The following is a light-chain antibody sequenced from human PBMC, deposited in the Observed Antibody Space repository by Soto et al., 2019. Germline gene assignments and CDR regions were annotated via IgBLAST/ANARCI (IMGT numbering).Light chain of an antibody. CDR3: QQYGSSPTT. CDR2: GAS. V-gene: IGKV3-20*01. J-gene: IGKJ1*01. Sequence: EIVLTQSPGTLSLSPGERATLSCRASQSVSSSYLAWYQQKPGQAPSLLIYGASSRATGIPDRFSGSGSGTEFTLTISRLEPEDFAVYFCQQYGSSPTTFGQGTKVEIK. CDR1: QSVSSSY.